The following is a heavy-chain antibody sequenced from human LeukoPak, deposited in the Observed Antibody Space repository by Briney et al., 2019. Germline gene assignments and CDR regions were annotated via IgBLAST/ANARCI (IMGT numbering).Heavy chain of an antibody. D-gene: IGHD3-22*01. CDR2: IYYSGST. V-gene: IGHV4-59*08. CDR1: GGSISSYY. Sequence: SGTLSLTCTVSGGSISSYYWSWIRQPPGKGLEWIGYIYYSGSTNYNPSLKSRVTISVDTSKNQFSLKLSSVTAADTAVYYCARLHDSSGYRDLRNYYMNVWGKGTTVTVSS. J-gene: IGHJ6*03. CDR3: ARLHDSSGYRDLRNYYMNV.